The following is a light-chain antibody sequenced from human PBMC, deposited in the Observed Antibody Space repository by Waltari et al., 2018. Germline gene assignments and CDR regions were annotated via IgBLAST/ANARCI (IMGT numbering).Light chain of an antibody. CDR2: DSS. V-gene: IGKV3-11*01. CDR1: QRVYNY. CDR3: QQRSHWPRT. Sequence: EIVLTQSPATLSLSPGERATLSCRASQRVYNYLAWYQQKPGQAPRLLIYDSSNRATGIPARFSGSGSGTDFTRTISSLEPEDCAVYYCQQRSHWPRTFGPGTKVDIK. J-gene: IGKJ3*01.